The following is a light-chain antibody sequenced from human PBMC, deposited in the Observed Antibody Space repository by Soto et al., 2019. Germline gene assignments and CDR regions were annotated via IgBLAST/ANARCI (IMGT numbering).Light chain of an antibody. V-gene: IGLV2-14*01. Sequence: QSALTQPASVSGSPGQSITISCTGTSSDVGGYSYVSWYQQHPGKAPKLMIYEVSNRPSGVSNRFSGSKSGNTASLTISGLQPEAEADDYCSSYTSSSTLVFGGGTKLTVL. CDR1: SSDVGGYSY. J-gene: IGLJ2*01. CDR2: EVS. CDR3: SSYTSSSTLV.